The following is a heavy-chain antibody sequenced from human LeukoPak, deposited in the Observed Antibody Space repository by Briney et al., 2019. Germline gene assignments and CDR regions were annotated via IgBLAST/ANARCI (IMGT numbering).Heavy chain of an antibody. CDR1: GYTFTDYY. Sequence: PWASATVSCKASGYTFTDYYMHWVRQAPGQGLEWMGWINPSSGATNYAQKFQGRVTMTSDTSISTAYLELSRLRSDDTAFYYCARGSKPGYTYGGGYWGQGTLVTVSS. V-gene: IGHV1-2*02. CDR3: ARGSKPGYTYGGGY. CDR2: INPSSGAT. D-gene: IGHD2-21*01. J-gene: IGHJ4*02.